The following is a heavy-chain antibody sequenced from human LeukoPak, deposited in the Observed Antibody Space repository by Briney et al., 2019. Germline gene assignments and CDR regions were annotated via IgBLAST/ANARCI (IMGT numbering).Heavy chain of an antibody. J-gene: IGHJ4*02. CDR3: ARRVCSNTSCYPSD. V-gene: IGHV4-34*01. CDR1: GGSFSGYY. CDR2: INHSGST. Sequence: TASETLSLTCAVYGGSFSGYYWSWIRQPPGKGLEWIGEINHSGSTNYNPSLKSRVTISVDTSKNQFSLKLSSVTAADTAVYYCARRVCSNTSCYPSDWGQGTLVTVSS. D-gene: IGHD2-2*01.